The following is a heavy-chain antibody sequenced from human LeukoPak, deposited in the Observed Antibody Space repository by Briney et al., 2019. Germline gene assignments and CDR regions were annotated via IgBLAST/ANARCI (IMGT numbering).Heavy chain of an antibody. CDR1: GLTFSSYW. D-gene: IGHD1-1*01. V-gene: IGHV3-7*03. CDR2: IKQDGSEK. J-gene: IGHJ4*02. CDR3: AKVLAGWNPPPYLYYFDY. Sequence: PGGSLRLSCAASGLTFSSYWMSWVRQAPGKGLEWVANIKQDGSEKYYVDSVKGRFTISRDNAKNSLYLQMNSLRAEDTAVYYCAKVLAGWNPPPYLYYFDYWGQGTLVTVSS.